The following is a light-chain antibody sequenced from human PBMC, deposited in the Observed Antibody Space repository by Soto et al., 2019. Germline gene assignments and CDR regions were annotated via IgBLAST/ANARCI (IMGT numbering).Light chain of an antibody. CDR3: AAWDGSLDVVL. Sequence: QSALTQPPSASGTPGQRVTISCSGSSSNIGTNTVNWYQRFPGSAPQLLLYNTNQRPSGVPGRFSGSKSGTSASLAISGLQSEDEADYYCAAWDGSLDVVLFGGGTKVTVL. CDR2: NTN. V-gene: IGLV1-44*01. CDR1: SSNIGTNT. J-gene: IGLJ2*01.